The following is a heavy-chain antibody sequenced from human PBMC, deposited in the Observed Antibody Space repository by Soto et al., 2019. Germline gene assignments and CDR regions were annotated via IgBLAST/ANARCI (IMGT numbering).Heavy chain of an antibody. Sequence: QVQLVESGGGVVQPGRSLRLSCAASGFTFSSYGMHWVRQAPGKGLEWVAVISYDGSNKYYADSVKGRFTISRDNSKNTLYLQMNSLRAEDTAVYYCAKERGEYYYYYGMDVWGQGTTVTVPS. CDR1: GFTFSSYG. CDR2: ISYDGSNK. J-gene: IGHJ6*02. CDR3: AKERGEYYYYYGMDV. V-gene: IGHV3-30*18.